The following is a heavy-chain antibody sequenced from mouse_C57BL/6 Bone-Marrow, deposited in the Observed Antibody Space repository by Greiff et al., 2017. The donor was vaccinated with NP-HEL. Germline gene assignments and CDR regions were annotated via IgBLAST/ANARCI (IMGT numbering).Heavy chain of an antibody. CDR3: ARKDYADYYAMDY. V-gene: IGHV2-2*01. D-gene: IGHD1-1*02. CDR1: GFSLTSYG. J-gene: IGHJ4*01. Sequence: QVQLQQSGPGLVQPSQILSITCTVSGFSLTSYGVHWVRQSPGKGLEWLGVIWSGGSTDYNAAFISRLSISKDNSKSQVFLKINSLQADDTAIYYCARKDYADYYAMDYWGQGTSVTVSS. CDR2: IWSGGST.